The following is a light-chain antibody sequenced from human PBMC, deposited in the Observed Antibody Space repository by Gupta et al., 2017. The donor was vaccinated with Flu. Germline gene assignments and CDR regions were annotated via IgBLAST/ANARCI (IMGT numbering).Light chain of an antibody. Sequence: PSSLSASVGDRVTITCRASQSISSYLNWYQQKPGKAPKLLIYAASSLQSGVPSRFSGSGSGTDFTLTISSLQPEDFATYYCQQSYRTPPTCGQGTKVEIK. J-gene: IGKJ1*01. CDR2: AAS. CDR3: QQSYRTPPT. CDR1: QSISSY. V-gene: IGKV1-39*01.